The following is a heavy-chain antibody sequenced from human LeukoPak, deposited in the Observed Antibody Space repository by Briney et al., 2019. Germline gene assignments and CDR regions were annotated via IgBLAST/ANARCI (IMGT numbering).Heavy chain of an antibody. CDR3: ATEPYCSSTSCYDYYYYYYMDV. Sequence: GRSLRLSCVASGFPFSSYGMHWVRQAPGRGLEWVSSISSSSSYIYYADSVKGRFTISRDNAKNSLYLQMNSQRAEDTAVYYCATEPYCSSTSCYDYYYYYYMDVWGKGTTVTVSS. D-gene: IGHD2-2*01. V-gene: IGHV3-21*01. CDR2: ISSSSSYI. CDR1: GFPFSSYG. J-gene: IGHJ6*03.